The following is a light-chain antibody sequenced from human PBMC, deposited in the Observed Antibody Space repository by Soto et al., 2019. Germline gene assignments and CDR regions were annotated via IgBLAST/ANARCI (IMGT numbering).Light chain of an antibody. CDR1: SSEVGGYNY. J-gene: IGLJ1*01. CDR2: DVS. CDR3: SSYTSSSPYV. Sequence: QSVLTQPASVSGSPGQSITISCTGTSSEVGGYNYVSWYQQHPGKAPKLTIYDVSNRPSGVSNRFSGSKSGNTASLTISGLQAEDEADYYCSSYTSSSPYVFGTGTKVTVL. V-gene: IGLV2-14*01.